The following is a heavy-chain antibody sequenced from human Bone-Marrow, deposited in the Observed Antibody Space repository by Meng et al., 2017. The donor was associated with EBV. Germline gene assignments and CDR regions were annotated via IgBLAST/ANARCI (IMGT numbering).Heavy chain of an antibody. CDR2: INVGNGDT. J-gene: IGHJ5*02. D-gene: IGHD3-22*01. CDR1: GYTFTSYA. CDR3: ARDSTGDSRRFDP. Sequence: VQGGQSGAEGKKPGASVKVSCEASGYTFTSYAMHWVRQAPGQRLEWMGWINVGNGDTKYSQKFHGRVTITRDTSATTAYMELSSLTSEDTAVYYCARDSTGDSRRFDPWGQGTLVTVSS. V-gene: IGHV1-3*01.